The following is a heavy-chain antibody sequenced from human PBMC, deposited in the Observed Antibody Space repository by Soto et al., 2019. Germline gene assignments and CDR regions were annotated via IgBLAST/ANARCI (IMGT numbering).Heavy chain of an antibody. Sequence: GGSLRLSCAASGFSFSSYTMNWVRQAPGKGLEWVSSISSSSSYIYYADSVKGRFTISRDNSKNTLYLQMNSLRAEDTAVYYCARDSAVLDYWGQGTLVTVSS. CDR1: GFSFSSYT. V-gene: IGHV3-21*01. CDR3: ARDSAVLDY. J-gene: IGHJ4*02. CDR2: ISSSSSYI. D-gene: IGHD3-10*01.